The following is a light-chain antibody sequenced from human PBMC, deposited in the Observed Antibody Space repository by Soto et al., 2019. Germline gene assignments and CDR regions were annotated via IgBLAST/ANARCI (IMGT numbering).Light chain of an antibody. CDR2: WND. Sequence: QSVVTQPPSASGTPGQRVTLTCSGSSSNIESNYVYWYQQVPGTAPRLLIYWNDQRPSEVPDRFSGSKSGASASLTISALRSEDEADYYCTVWDDSLRGRLFGGGTKLTVL. CDR1: SSNIESNY. V-gene: IGLV1-47*01. J-gene: IGLJ2*01. CDR3: TVWDDSLRGRL.